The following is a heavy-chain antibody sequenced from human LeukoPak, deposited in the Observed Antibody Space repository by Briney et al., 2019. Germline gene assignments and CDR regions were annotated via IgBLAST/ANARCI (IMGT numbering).Heavy chain of an antibody. J-gene: IGHJ5*02. CDR1: GGTFSRYA. Sequence: GASVKVSCKASGGTFSRYAINWVRQAPGQGLEWMGRIDPNSGGTHYAQKFHGRVTMTRDTSISTAYMELSRLRSDDTAVYYCARDFYDSSAYGASDWFDPWGQGTLVTVSS. CDR3: ARDFYDSSAYGASDWFDP. CDR2: IDPNSGGT. D-gene: IGHD3-22*01. V-gene: IGHV1-2*06.